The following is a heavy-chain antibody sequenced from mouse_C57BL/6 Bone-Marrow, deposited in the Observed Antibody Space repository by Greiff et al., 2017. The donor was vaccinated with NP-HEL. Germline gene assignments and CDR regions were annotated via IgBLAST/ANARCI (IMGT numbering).Heavy chain of an antibody. J-gene: IGHJ2*01. CDR1: GFTFSSYA. D-gene: IGHD1-1*01. CDR2: ISDGGSYT. Sequence: EVKLVESGGGLVKPGGSLKLSCAASGFTFSSYAMSWVRQTPEKRLEWVATISDGGSYTYYPDNVKGRFTISRDNAKNNLYLQMSHLKSEDTAMYYCARDLDYYGSSPLYWWGQGTTLTVSS. CDR3: ARDLDYYGSSPLYW. V-gene: IGHV5-4*01.